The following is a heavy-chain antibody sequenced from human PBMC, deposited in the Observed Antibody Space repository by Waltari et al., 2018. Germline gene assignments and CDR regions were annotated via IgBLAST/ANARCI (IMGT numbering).Heavy chain of an antibody. D-gene: IGHD6-13*01. CDR1: GGSISSSS. CDR3: ARAGYSSSWYASYYYYYYYMDV. J-gene: IGHJ6*03. Sequence: LQLQESGPGLVKPSETLSLTCTVSGGSISSSSYYWGWIRQPPGKGPEWVSSISSSSSYIYYADSVKGRFTISRDNAKNSLYLQMNSLRAEDTAVYYCARAGYSSSWYASYYYYYYYMDVWGKGTTVTVSS. V-gene: IGHV3-21*01. CDR2: ISSSSSYI.